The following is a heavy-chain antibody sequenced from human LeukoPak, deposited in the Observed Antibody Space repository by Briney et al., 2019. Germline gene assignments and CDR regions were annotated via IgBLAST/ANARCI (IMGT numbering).Heavy chain of an antibody. CDR2: ISGSGGST. CDR1: GFTFSSYA. Sequence: GGPLRLSCAASGFTFSSYAMSWVRQAPGKGLEWVSAISGSGGSTYYADSVKGRFTISRDNSKNTLYLQMNSLRAEDTAVYYCAKDRYDFWSGHLSWGQGTLVTVSS. D-gene: IGHD3-3*01. J-gene: IGHJ5*02. V-gene: IGHV3-23*01. CDR3: AKDRYDFWSGHLS.